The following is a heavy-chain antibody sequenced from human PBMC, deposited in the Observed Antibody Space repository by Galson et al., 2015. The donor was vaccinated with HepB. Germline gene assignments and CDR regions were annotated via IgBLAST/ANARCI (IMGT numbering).Heavy chain of an antibody. Sequence: SVKVSCKASGYTFTNYYMHWVRQAPGQGLEWMGIINPNSGSTSYAQKFQGRVTMTRDTSTSTLYIELSSLRSEDTAVYYCAREVVPAAYYGMDVWGQGTTVTVSS. D-gene: IGHD2-2*01. V-gene: IGHV1-46*01. CDR3: AREVVPAAYYGMDV. J-gene: IGHJ6*02. CDR2: INPNSGST. CDR1: GYTFTNYY.